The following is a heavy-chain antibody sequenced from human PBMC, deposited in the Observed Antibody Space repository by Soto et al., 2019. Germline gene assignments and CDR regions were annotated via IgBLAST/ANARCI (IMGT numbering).Heavy chain of an antibody. D-gene: IGHD4-17*01. CDR3: AREYGDSYFDY. Sequence: QLQLQESGPGLVKPSETLSLTCTVSGGSISSSSYYWGWIRQPPGKGLEWIGSIYYSGSTYYNPSLKSRVTISVDTSKNQFSLKLSSVTAADTAVYYCAREYGDSYFDYWGQGTLVTVSS. J-gene: IGHJ4*02. CDR2: IYYSGST. V-gene: IGHV4-39*02. CDR1: GGSISSSSYY.